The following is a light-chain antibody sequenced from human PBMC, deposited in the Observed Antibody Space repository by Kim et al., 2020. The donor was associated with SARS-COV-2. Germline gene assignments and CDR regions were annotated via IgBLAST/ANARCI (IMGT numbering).Light chain of an antibody. CDR1: QRVSSSY. J-gene: IGKJ4*01. Sequence: PGEGATLSCRASQRVSSSYLAWYQQKPGQAPRLLIYGASSRATGIPDRFSGSGSGTDFTLTISRLEPEDFAVYYCQQYGSSPLTFGGGTKVEIK. CDR3: QQYGSSPLT. CDR2: GAS. V-gene: IGKV3-20*01.